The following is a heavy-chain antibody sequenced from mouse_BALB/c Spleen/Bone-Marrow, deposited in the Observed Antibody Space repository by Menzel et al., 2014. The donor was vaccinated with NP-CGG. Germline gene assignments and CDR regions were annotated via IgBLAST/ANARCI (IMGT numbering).Heavy chain of an antibody. D-gene: IGHD2-4*01. CDR3: ARSPYDYAAMDY. Sequence: DVMLVESGGGLVQPGGSRKLSCAASGFTFSSFGMHWVRQAPEKGLEWVAYISSGSSTIYCADTVKGRFTISRDNPKNTLFLQMTSLRSEDTAMYYCARSPYDYAAMDYWGQGTSVTVSS. J-gene: IGHJ4*01. CDR2: ISSGSSTI. V-gene: IGHV5-17*02. CDR1: GFTFSSFG.